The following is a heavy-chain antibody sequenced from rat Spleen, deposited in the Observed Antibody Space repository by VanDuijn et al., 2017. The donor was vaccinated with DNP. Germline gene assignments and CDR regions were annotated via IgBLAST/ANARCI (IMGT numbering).Heavy chain of an antibody. CDR2: ISPSGGST. J-gene: IGHJ2*01. V-gene: IGHV5-19*01. CDR3: VRWNSGHFDY. CDR1: GFTFSNYG. D-gene: IGHD4-3*01. Sequence: EVQLVETGGGLVQPGRSLKLSCAASGFTFSNYGMHWIRQAPTKGLEWVASISPSGGSTYYRDSMKGRFTISRDNAKNTLYLQMNSLRSEDMATYYCVRWNSGHFDYWGKGVMVPVSS.